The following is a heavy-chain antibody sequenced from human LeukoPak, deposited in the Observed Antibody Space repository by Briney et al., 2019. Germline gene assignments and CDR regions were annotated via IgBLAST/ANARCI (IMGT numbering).Heavy chain of an antibody. J-gene: IGHJ4*02. CDR2: ISCSSSYL. CDR3: ARLWGHGYFHY. CDR1: GFTFSSYS. Sequence: GGSLRLSCAASGFTFSSYSMNWVSQAPGKGLEWVSSISCSSSYLYYADPLKRRFTISRDNPKHSLYQQMNIMRAEDTAPYYCARLWGHGYFHYWGQGPLVPVSS. D-gene: IGHD2-21*01. V-gene: IGHV3-21*01.